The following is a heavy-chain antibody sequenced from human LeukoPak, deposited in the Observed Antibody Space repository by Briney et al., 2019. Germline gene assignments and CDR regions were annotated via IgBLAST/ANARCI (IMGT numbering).Heavy chain of an antibody. D-gene: IGHD6-19*01. Sequence: PGGSLRLSCAASGFTFSDHYMDWVRQAPGKGLEWVGRTRNKANSYTTEYAASVKGRFTISRDDSKNSLYLQMNSLKTEDTAVYYCARAHYSSGYGPLYYFDYWGQGTLVTVSS. J-gene: IGHJ4*02. V-gene: IGHV3-72*01. CDR2: TRNKANSYTT. CDR1: GFTFSDHY. CDR3: ARAHYSSGYGPLYYFDY.